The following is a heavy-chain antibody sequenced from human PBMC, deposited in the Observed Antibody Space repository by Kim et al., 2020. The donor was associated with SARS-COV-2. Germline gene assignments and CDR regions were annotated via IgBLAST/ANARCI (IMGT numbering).Heavy chain of an antibody. D-gene: IGHD1-26*01. Sequence: AASVKGRFTISRNNAKSSLYLQMNSLRAEDSAVYYCARGSGSDFGAGTNDYWGQGTLVTVSS. CDR3: ARGSGSDFGAGTNDY. J-gene: IGHJ4*02. V-gene: IGHV3-11*01.